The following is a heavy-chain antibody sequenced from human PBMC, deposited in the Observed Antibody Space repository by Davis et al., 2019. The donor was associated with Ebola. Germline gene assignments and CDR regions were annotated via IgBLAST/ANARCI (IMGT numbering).Heavy chain of an antibody. J-gene: IGHJ3*02. D-gene: IGHD3-3*01. CDR3: AHTYTIFGVDAFDI. CDR1: GFSLSTSGVG. V-gene: IGHV2-5*02. CDR2: IYWDDDR. Sequence: SGPTLVKPTQTLTLTCTFSGFSLSTSGVGVGWIRQPPGKALEWLALIYWDDDRRYSPSLKSRLTITKDTSKNQVVLTMTNMDPVDTATYYCAHTYTIFGVDAFDIWGQGTMVTVSS.